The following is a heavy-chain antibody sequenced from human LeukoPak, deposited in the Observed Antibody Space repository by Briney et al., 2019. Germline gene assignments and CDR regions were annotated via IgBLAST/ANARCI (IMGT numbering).Heavy chain of an antibody. CDR2: ISAYNGNT. CDR3: ARDQRRKDTAMVTLTWFDY. J-gene: IGHJ4*02. Sequence: ASVKISCKASGYTFTSYGISWVRQAPGRGLEWMGWISAYNGNTNYAQKLQGRVTMTTDTSTSTAYMELRSLRSDDTAVYYCARDQRRKDTAMVTLTWFDYWGQGTLVTVSS. D-gene: IGHD5-18*01. V-gene: IGHV1-18*01. CDR1: GYTFTSYG.